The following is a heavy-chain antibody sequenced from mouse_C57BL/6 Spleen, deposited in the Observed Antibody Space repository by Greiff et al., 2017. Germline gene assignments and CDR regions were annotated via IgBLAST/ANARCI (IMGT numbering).Heavy chain of an antibody. D-gene: IGHD2-2*01. J-gene: IGHJ2*01. CDR2: IYPGDGDT. CDR3: VYGYDSYYFDY. Sequence: QVQLQQSGAELVKPGASVKISCKASGYAFRSYWMNWVKQRPGKGLEWIGQIYPGDGDTNYNGKFKGKATLTADKSSSTAYMQLSSLTSEDSAVYFCVYGYDSYYFDYWGQGTTLTVSS. V-gene: IGHV1-80*01. CDR1: GYAFRSYW.